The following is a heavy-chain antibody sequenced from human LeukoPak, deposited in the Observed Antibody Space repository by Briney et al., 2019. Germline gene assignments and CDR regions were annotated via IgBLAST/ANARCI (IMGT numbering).Heavy chain of an antibody. V-gene: IGHV3-48*01. J-gene: IGHJ4*02. CDR2: ISPSSGTI. CDR1: GFTFGSCS. Sequence: PGGSLRLSCAASGFTFGSCSMNGVRQAPGKGLEWVLHISPSSGTIYYADSVKGRFTISRDNTKGSLYLQMNSLRAEDTAVYYCARKVPGGGGGLSDYWGQGTLVTVSS. D-gene: IGHD2-2*01. CDR3: ARKVPGGGGGLSDY.